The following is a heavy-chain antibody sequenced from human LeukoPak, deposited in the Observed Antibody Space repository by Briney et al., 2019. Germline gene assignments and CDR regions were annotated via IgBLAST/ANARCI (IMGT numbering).Heavy chain of an antibody. D-gene: IGHD2-2*02. V-gene: IGHV1-2*02. CDR2: INPNSGGT. J-gene: IGHJ4*02. CDR1: GYTFTVYY. CDR3: ARATYYQGWVVVPAAIYFDY. Sequence: ASVKVSCTAAGYTFTVYYMHWVRQAPGQGLEWMGWINPNSGGTNYAQKFQGRVTMTRDTSISTAYMELSRLRSDDTAVFYCARATYYQGWVVVPAAIYFDYWGQGTLVTVSS.